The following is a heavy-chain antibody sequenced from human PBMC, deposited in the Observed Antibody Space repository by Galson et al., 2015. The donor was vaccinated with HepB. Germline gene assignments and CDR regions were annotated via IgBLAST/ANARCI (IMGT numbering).Heavy chain of an antibody. J-gene: IGHJ1*01. V-gene: IGHV1-2*06. CDR2: INPNSGGT. D-gene: IGHD6-13*01. Sequence: SVKVSCKASGYTFTGYYMNWVRQAPGQGLEWMGRINPNSGGTNYAQKFQGRVTMTRDTSISTAYMELSRLRSDDTAVYYCATPNLGVNKQQRLYFQYWGQGTLVTVSS. CDR1: GYTFTGYY. CDR3: ATPNLGVNKQQRLYFQY.